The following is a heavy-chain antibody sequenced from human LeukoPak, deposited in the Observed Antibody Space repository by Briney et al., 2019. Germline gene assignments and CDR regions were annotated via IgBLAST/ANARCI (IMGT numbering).Heavy chain of an antibody. V-gene: IGHV4-34*01. CDR1: GGSFSGYY. J-gene: IGHJ4*02. Sequence: SETLSLTCAVYGGSFSGYYWSWIRQPPGKGLEWIGEINHSGSTNYNPSLKSRVTISVDTSKNQFSLKLSSVTAADTAVYYCARLDPMVRGVSFDYWGQGTLVTVSS. CDR3: ARLDPMVRGVSFDY. CDR2: INHSGST. D-gene: IGHD3-10*01.